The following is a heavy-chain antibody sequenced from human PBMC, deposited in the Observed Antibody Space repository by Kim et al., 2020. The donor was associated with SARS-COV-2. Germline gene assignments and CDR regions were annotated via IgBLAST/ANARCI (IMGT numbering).Heavy chain of an antibody. J-gene: IGHJ5*02. CDR1: GYTFTSYA. V-gene: IGHV1-3*01. D-gene: IGHD3-10*01. CDR3: ARGAFVGVTMVRGPADWFDP. CDR2: INAGNGNT. Sequence: ASVKVSCKASGYTFTSYAMHWVRQAPGQRLEWMGWINAGNGNTKYSQKFQGRVTITRDTSASTAYMELSSLRSEDTAVYYCARGAFVGVTMVRGPADWFDPWGQGTLVTVSS.